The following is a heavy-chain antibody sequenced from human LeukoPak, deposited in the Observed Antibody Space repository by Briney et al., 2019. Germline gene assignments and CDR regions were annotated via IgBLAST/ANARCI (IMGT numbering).Heavy chain of an antibody. J-gene: IGHJ4*02. CDR2: INPNSGGT. D-gene: IGHD6-6*01. Sequence: ASVTVSCTASGYTFTGYYMHWVRQAPGQGLEWMGRINPNSGGTNYAQKFQGRVIMTRDTSISTAYMELSRLRSDDTAVYYCARLLGQLADYWGQGTLVTVSS. CDR1: GYTFTGYY. CDR3: ARLLGQLADY. V-gene: IGHV1-2*06.